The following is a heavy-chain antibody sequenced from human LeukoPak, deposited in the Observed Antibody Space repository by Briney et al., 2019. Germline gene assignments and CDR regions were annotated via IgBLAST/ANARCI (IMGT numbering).Heavy chain of an antibody. D-gene: IGHD2-15*01. V-gene: IGHV1-2*02. J-gene: IGHJ4*02. Sequence: GASVTVSCKASGYTFTGYYMHWVRQAPGQGLEWMGWINPNSGGTNYAQKFQGRVTMTRDTSISTAYMELSRLRSDDTAVYYCARGYCSGGSCYGYWGQGTLVTVSS. CDR3: ARGYCSGGSCYGY. CDR1: GYTFTGYY. CDR2: INPNSGGT.